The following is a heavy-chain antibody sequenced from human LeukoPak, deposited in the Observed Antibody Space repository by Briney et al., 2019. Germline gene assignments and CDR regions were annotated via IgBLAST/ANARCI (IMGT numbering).Heavy chain of an antibody. Sequence: GGSLRLSCAASGFSFSDYFMTWIRQAPGKGPEWLSHISGRSGVISYADSVRGRFTISRDNAKNSVYLQMSNLRAEDTAVYFCARGGGLDVWGQGATVTVSS. CDR3: ARGGGLDV. V-gene: IGHV3-11*01. D-gene: IGHD3-16*01. J-gene: IGHJ6*02. CDR2: ISGRSGVI. CDR1: GFSFSDYF.